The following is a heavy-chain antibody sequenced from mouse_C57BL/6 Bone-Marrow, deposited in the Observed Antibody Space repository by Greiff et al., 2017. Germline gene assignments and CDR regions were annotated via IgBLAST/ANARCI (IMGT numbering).Heavy chain of an antibody. J-gene: IGHJ1*03. CDR1: GYTFTSYW. D-gene: IGHD2-5*01. CDR3: CAYYSNPYWYFDV. CDR2: IDPSDSYT. V-gene: IGHV1-50*01. Sequence: VQLQQPGAELVKPGASVKLSCKASGYTFTSYWMQWVKQRPGQGLEWIGEIDPSDSYTNYNQKFKGKATLTVDTSSSTAYMQLSSLTSEDSAVYYCCAYYSNPYWYFDVWGTGTTVTVSS.